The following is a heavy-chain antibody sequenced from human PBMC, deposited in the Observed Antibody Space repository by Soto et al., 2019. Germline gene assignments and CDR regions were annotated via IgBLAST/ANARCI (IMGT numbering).Heavy chain of an antibody. V-gene: IGHV1-18*01. CDR1: GYTFTNYG. D-gene: IGHD3-22*01. CDR2: ISAYNDNP. Sequence: ASVKVSCKASGYTFTNYGISWVRQAPGQGLEWMGWISAYNDNPNYAQKLQGRVTMTRDTSTSTVYMELSSLRAEDTAVYYCSKDHKWHYDSSGYNDYWGQGTLVTVLL. J-gene: IGHJ4*02. CDR3: SKDHKWHYDSSGYNDY.